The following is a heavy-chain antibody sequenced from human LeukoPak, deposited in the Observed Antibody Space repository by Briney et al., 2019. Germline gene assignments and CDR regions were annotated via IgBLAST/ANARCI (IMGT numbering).Heavy chain of an antibody. J-gene: IGHJ5*02. CDR2: ISSNGGST. CDR3: ARVNARRMVRGVSYNWIDP. Sequence: GGSLRLSCAASGFTFSSYAMHWVRQAPGKGLEYVSAISSNGGSTYYANSVKGRFTISRDNSKNTLYLQMGSLRAEDMAVYYCARVNARRMVRGVSYNWIDPWGQGTLVTVSS. CDR1: GFTFSSYA. D-gene: IGHD3-10*01. V-gene: IGHV3-64*01.